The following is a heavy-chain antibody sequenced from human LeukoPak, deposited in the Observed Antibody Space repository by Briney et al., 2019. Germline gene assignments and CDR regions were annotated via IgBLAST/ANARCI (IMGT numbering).Heavy chain of an antibody. V-gene: IGHV1-18*01. D-gene: IGHD6-13*01. CDR3: ARDREAAGQKFTDY. CDR1: GYTFTSYG. CDR2: ISVYNGNT. Sequence: GASVKVSCTASGYTFTSYGITWVRQAPGQGLEWMGWISVYNGNTNYAQKLQGRVTMTTDTSTSTAYMELRSLRSDDTAIYYCARDREAAGQKFTDYWGQGTLVTVSS. J-gene: IGHJ4*02.